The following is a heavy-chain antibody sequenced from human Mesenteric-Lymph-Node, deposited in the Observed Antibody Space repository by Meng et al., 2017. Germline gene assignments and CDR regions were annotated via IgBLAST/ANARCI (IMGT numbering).Heavy chain of an antibody. CDR2: IYYSGST. J-gene: IGHJ3*02. V-gene: IGHV4-59*12. CDR1: GGSISSYY. Sequence: SETLSLTCTVSGGSISSYYWSWIRQPPGKGLEWIGYIYYSGSTNYNPSLKSRVTMSVDTSKNQFSLKLTSVTAADTAVYYCARGEGVGATLAFDIWGQGTMVTVSS. CDR3: ARGEGVGATLAFDI. D-gene: IGHD1-26*01.